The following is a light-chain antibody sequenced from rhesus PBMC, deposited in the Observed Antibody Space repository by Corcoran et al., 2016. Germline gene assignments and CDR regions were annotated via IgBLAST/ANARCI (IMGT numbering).Light chain of an antibody. J-gene: IGKJ1*01. V-gene: IGKV1-21*01. CDR3: QQYNSAPWT. Sequence: DIQMTQSPSSLSASVGDRVTITCRASQGISSWLAWYQQKPGKAPNLLIYKASRLQSGVPSRFSGVGSGTDCTLTISSLQPEDFATYYCQQYNSAPWTFGQGTKVEIK. CDR1: QGISSW. CDR2: KAS.